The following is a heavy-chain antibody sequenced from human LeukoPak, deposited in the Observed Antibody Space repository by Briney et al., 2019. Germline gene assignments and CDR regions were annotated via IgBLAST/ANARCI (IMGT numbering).Heavy chain of an antibody. CDR1: GFTFSSYA. V-gene: IGHV3-64D*06. CDR2: ISSNGGST. Sequence: GGSLRLSCAASGFTFSSYAMHWVRQAPGKGLEYVSAISSNGGSTYYADSVKGRFTISRDNSKNTLYLQMSSLRAEDTAVYYCVKSYSSSWYGWLDPWGQGTLVTVSS. J-gene: IGHJ5*02. D-gene: IGHD6-13*01. CDR3: VKSYSSSWYGWLDP.